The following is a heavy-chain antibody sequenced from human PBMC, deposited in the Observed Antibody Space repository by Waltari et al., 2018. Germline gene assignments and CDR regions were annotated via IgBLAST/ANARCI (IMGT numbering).Heavy chain of an antibody. CDR1: GDSIGSGEYF. CDR3: ARSYGSGSYWLDALDI. CDR2: LYYSGST. Sequence: QVQLQEAGPGLVKPSQTLSLPCTVSGDSIGSGEYFWSWIRQPPGKGLEWIGYLYYSGSTYYNPSLKSRVTISGDTSKNEFSLKLSSVTAADTAVYYCARSYGSGSYWLDALDIWGQGTVVTVSS. V-gene: IGHV4-30-4*08. J-gene: IGHJ3*02. D-gene: IGHD3-10*01.